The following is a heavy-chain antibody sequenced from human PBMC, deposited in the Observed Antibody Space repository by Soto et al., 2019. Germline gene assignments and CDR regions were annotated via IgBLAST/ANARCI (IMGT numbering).Heavy chain of an antibody. CDR2: INHSGST. CDR3: ARGYCSSTSCYSGYWFDP. D-gene: IGHD2-2*02. J-gene: IGHJ5*02. Sequence: QVQLQQWGAGLLKPSETLSLTCAVYGGSFSGYYWSWIRQPPGKGLEWIGEINHSGSTTYNPSLKSRVTISVDTSKNQFFLKLSSVTAADTAVYYCARGYCSSTSCYSGYWFDPWGQGTLVTVSS. CDR1: GGSFSGYY. V-gene: IGHV4-34*01.